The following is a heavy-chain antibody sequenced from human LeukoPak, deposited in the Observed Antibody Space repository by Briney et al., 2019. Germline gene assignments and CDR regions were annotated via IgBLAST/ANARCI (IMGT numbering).Heavy chain of an antibody. J-gene: IGHJ5*02. Sequence: GGSLRLSCAASGFTFSDYYMSWIRQAPGKGLEWVSYISSSGSTIYYADSVKGRFTISRDNSKNTLYLQMNSLRAEDTAVYYCARDRRVGRPDWFDPWGQGTLVTVSS. CDR3: ARDRRVGRPDWFDP. CDR2: ISSSGSTI. D-gene: IGHD1-26*01. CDR1: GFTFSDYY. V-gene: IGHV3-11*04.